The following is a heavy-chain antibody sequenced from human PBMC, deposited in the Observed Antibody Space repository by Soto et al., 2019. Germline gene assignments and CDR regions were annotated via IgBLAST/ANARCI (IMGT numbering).Heavy chain of an antibody. J-gene: IGHJ4*02. Sequence: PGGSLRLSCTASGFTFSSYWMSWVRQAPGVGLEWVANIKQDGSVKYYVDSVKGRFTISRDNAKNSLYLQTNSLRAEDTAVYYCVRNRELGLGRYFDSWGQGTLVTVSS. D-gene: IGHD7-27*01. CDR3: VRNRELGLGRYFDS. CDR1: GFTFSSYW. V-gene: IGHV3-7*01. CDR2: IKQDGSVK.